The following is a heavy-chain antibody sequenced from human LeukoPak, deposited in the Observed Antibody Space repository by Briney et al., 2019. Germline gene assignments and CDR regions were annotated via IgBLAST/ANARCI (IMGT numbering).Heavy chain of an antibody. V-gene: IGHV3-23*01. J-gene: IGHJ5*02. D-gene: IGHD3-10*01. CDR3: ASNPGRGDWFDP. CDR2: ISDSGDAT. Sequence: GSLRLSCAVSGITLSNYAMSWDRQAPGKGLEWVSAISDSGDATHLADSVKGRFTISRDNSKNTLYLHMNSLRAEDTAVYYCASNPGRGDWFDPWGQGTLVTVSS. CDR1: GITLSNYA.